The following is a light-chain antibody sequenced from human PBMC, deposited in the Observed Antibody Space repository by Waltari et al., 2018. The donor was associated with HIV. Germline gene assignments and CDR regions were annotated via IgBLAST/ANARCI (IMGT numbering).Light chain of an antibody. CDR3: QQYYKTPPT. CDR2: WAS. J-gene: IGKJ4*01. V-gene: IGKV4-1*01. Sequence: DIVMTQSPDSLAVSLGERATINCKSSQSLLHTYQKKNFLAWYQQTPGQPPRLLVSWASTRESGVPDRFSGSGSETDFTLTISSLQAEDVAVYYCQQYYKTPPTFGGGTKVEIK. CDR1: QSLLHTYQKKNF.